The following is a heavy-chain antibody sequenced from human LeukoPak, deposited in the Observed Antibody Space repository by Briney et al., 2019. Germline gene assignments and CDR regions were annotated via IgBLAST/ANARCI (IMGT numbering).Heavy chain of an antibody. CDR1: GFTFTSSA. Sequence: ASVKVSCKASGFTFTSSAMRWVRQARGQRLEWIGWIVVGSGNTNYAQKFQERVTITRDMSTSTAYMELSSLRSEDTAVYYCAAGAPDNWNYGHNAFDIWGQGTMVTVSS. CDR3: AAGAPDNWNYGHNAFDI. D-gene: IGHD1-7*01. V-gene: IGHV1-58*02. J-gene: IGHJ3*02. CDR2: IVVGSGNT.